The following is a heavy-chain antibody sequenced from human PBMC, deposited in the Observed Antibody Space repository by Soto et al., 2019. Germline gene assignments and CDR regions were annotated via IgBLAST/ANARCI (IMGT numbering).Heavy chain of an antibody. V-gene: IGHV3-30-3*01. CDR3: ARDGAPMKWEPYFFDN. D-gene: IGHD1-26*01. Sequence: QVPLVESGGGVVQPGRSLRLSCAASGFTFSSYAMHWVRQAPGKGLEWVAIVSYGGSDKYYADSVKGRFTISRDNSMNTLSLQMNSLRAEDTAVYYCARDGAPMKWEPYFFDNWGQGTLVTVSS. CDR1: GFTFSSYA. J-gene: IGHJ4*02. CDR2: VSYGGSDK.